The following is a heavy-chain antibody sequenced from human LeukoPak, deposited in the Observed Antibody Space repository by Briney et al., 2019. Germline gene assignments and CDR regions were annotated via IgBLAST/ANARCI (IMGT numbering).Heavy chain of an antibody. Sequence: GASVKVSCKAAGYTFTDYGISWVRQAPGEGLELMGWVSVYNGKTNFAQKFEDRVTVTTETSTSKVYIALLSLRTDDTTADYCARDVTVADTWGQGTVVTVS. D-gene: IGHD6-19*01. J-gene: IGHJ4*02. CDR1: GYTFTDYG. CDR3: ARDVTVADT. V-gene: IGHV1-18*01. CDR2: VSVYNGKT.